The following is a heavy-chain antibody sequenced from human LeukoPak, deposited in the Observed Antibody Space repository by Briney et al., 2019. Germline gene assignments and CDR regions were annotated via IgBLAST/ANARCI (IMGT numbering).Heavy chain of an antibody. CDR3: ARESELSFHTFSY. CDR1: GYTFTGHY. D-gene: IGHD3-3*02. Sequence: ASVKVSCKASGYTFTGHYMHWVRQAPGQGLEWMGWINPNSGGTNYAQKFQGRVTMTRDTSISTAYMELSRLRSDDTAVYYCARESELSFHTFSYWGQGTLVTVSS. V-gene: IGHV1-2*02. CDR2: INPNSGGT. J-gene: IGHJ4*02.